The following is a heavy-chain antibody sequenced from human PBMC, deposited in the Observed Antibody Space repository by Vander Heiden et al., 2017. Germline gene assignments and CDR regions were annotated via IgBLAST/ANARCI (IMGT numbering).Heavy chain of an antibody. D-gene: IGHD3-10*01. J-gene: IGHJ4*02. CDR2: ISWNSGSI. CDR1: GFTFDDYA. V-gene: IGHV3-9*01. CDR3: AKDSGYYYGSGSYGA. Sequence: EVQLVESGGGLVQLGRSLRLSLPAPGFTFDDYAMHWVRQAPGKGLEWVSGISWNSGSIGYADSVKGRFTISRDNAKNSLYLQMNSLRAEDTALYYCAKDSGYYYGSGSYGAWGQGTLVTVSS.